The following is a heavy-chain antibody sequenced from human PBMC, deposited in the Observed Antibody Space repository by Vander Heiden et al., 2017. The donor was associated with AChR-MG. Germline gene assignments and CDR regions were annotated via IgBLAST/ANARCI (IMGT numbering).Heavy chain of an antibody. J-gene: IGHJ5*02. CDR3: AQTYYDILTGWGWFDP. CDR2: IYHSGST. CDR1: GGSISRGGYS. D-gene: IGHD3-9*01. V-gene: IGHV4-30-2*01. Sequence: QLQLQESGSGLVKPSQTLSLTCAVSGGSISRGGYSWSWIRQPPGKGLEWIGYIYHSGSTYYNPSLKSRVTISVDRSKNQFSLKLSSVTAADTAVYYCAQTYYDILTGWGWFDPWGQGTLVTVSS.